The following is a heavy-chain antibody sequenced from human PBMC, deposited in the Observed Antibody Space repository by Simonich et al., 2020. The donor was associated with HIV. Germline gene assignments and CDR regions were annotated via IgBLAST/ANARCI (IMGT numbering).Heavy chain of an antibody. V-gene: IGHV4-38-2*01. CDR3: AGTGPLLDF. CDR1: GYSISSGYY. J-gene: IGHJ4*02. D-gene: IGHD7-27*01. Sequence: QVQLQESGPGLVKPSETLSLTCAVSGYSISSGYYWGWIRQPPGKGLEWIGSIYLSGRTYYNPSLKSRVTMSVDTSKNQFSLKLSSVTAADTAVYYCAGTGPLLDFWGQGTLVTVSS. CDR2: IYLSGRT.